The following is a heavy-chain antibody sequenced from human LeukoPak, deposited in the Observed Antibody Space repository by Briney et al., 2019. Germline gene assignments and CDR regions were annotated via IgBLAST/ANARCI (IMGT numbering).Heavy chain of an antibody. Sequence: GESLKISCKGSGYSLTSYWIGWVRQMPRKCLDWMRNIYPGDSDTSYSPPFQGQHTISADKSLSTAYLQWRSLKAPDPAMHYCARLSSTSGYPRWGQGTLVTVSS. D-gene: IGHD3-22*01. CDR1: GYSLTSYW. CDR2: IYPGDSDT. CDR3: ARLSSTSGYPR. V-gene: IGHV5-51*01. J-gene: IGHJ4*02.